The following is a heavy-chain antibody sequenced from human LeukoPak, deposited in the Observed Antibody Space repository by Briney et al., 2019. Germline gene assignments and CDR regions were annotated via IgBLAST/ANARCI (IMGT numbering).Heavy chain of an antibody. V-gene: IGHV3-23*01. J-gene: IGHJ4*02. Sequence: GGSLRLSCAASGFTFSTYAMSWVRQAPGKGLEWVSTIIGSGESTYCADSVKGRFTISRDNSKNTLYLQVNSLRAEDTAFYYCAKHLSSSSRYYYDSWGQGTLVTVSS. CDR2: IIGSGEST. CDR1: GFTFSTYA. D-gene: IGHD6-13*01. CDR3: AKHLSSSSRYYYDS.